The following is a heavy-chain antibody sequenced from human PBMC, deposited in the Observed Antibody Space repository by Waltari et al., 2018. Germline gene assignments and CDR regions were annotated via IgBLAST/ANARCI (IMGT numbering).Heavy chain of an antibody. CDR2: MKTDGTSI. CDR1: EFFFTDYW. CDR3: TRNPGY. V-gene: IGHV3-74*03. Sequence: EVQLVNSGGGLVQPGGSLRLSCDASEFFFTDYWWDWVRQAPGKGLVWVSLMKTDGTSITYADSVKGRFTISRDSAKNTYYLQMNSLRAEDTAVYYCTRNPGYWGQGTLVTVSS. J-gene: IGHJ4*02.